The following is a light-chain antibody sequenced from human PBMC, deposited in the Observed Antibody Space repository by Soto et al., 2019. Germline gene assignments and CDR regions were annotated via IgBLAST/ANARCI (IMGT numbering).Light chain of an antibody. V-gene: IGLV2-14*01. CDR3: TSYTTSSTLV. CDR2: DVS. Sequence: QSVLTQPASVSGSPGQSITISCTGTSSDVGGYNYVSWYQQYPGKAPKLMIYDVSNRPSGVSNRFSGSKSGNTASLTISGLQAEDEAAYYCTSYTTSSTLVFGTGTKVTVL. J-gene: IGLJ1*01. CDR1: SSDVGGYNY.